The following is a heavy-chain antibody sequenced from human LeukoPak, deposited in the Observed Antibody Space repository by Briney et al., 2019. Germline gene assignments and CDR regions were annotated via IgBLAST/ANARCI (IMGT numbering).Heavy chain of an antibody. Sequence: PSETLSLTCTVSGGSISSYYWSWIRQPPGKGLEWIGYIYYSGSTNYNPSLKSRVTISVDTSKNQFSLKLSSVTAADTAVYYCARAPGEYRVFDYWGQGTLVTVSS. CDR3: ARAPGEYRVFDY. J-gene: IGHJ4*02. D-gene: IGHD6-6*01. V-gene: IGHV4-59*01. CDR2: IYYSGST. CDR1: GGSISSYY.